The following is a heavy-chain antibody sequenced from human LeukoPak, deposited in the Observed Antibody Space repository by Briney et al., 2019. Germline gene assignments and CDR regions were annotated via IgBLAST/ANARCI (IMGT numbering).Heavy chain of an antibody. D-gene: IGHD1-26*01. CDR3: ASGSYAWDVDY. CDR2: IYYRGST. CDR1: GGSINNYY. Sequence: PSETLSLTCTVSGGSINNYYWSWIRQPPGKGLEWIGYIYYRGSTNYNPSLKSRVTISVDTSKNQFSLKLSSVTAADTAVYYCASGSYAWDVDYWGQGTLVTVSS. V-gene: IGHV4-59*08. J-gene: IGHJ4*02.